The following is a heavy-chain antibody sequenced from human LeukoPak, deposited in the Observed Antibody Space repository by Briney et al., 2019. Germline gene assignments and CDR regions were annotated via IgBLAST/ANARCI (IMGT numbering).Heavy chain of an antibody. J-gene: IGHJ4*02. CDR2: ISGSGGST. V-gene: IGHV3-23*01. Sequence: PGGSLRLSCGVFDLTFRSNAMSWFGRSPGKGLEWVSAISGSGGSTHYADPVKGRFTICRDNSKNTLDLQMNSLRAEDTAVHYCPPPFDYWGQGTLVTVSS. CDR3: PPPFDY. CDR1: DLTFRSNA.